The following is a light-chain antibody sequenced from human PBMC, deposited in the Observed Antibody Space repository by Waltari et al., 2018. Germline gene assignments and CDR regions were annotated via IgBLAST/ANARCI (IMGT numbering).Light chain of an antibody. J-gene: IGKJ4*01. CDR2: GAT. Sequence: DIQLTHSPSSVSASVGDIVTITCRASQVIRNWLAWYQQKPGKAPKLLIFGATTLQSGVPSRFSGSGSGTDFTLTISSLQPEDFATYYCQQANTFPLTFGGGTKVEIK. V-gene: IGKV1-12*01. CDR1: QVIRNW. CDR3: QQANTFPLT.